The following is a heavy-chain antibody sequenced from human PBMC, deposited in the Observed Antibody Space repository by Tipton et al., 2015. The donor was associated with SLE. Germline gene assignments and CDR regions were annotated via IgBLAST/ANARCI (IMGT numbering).Heavy chain of an antibody. CDR1: GGSISSSSYY. CDR2: LYYSGST. CDR3: ARLGDIVVVREAFDI. Sequence: TLSLTCSVSGGSISSSSYYWGWIRQPPGKGLEWIGSLYYSGSTKYNPSLKSRVTISVGTSKNQFSLKLSSVTAADTAVYYCARLGDIVVVREAFDIWGQGTMVTVSS. V-gene: IGHV4-39*07. J-gene: IGHJ3*02. D-gene: IGHD2-2*01.